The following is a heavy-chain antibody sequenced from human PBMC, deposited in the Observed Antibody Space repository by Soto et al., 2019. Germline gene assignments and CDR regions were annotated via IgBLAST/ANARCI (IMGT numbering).Heavy chain of an antibody. CDR1: GFSFSNHA. V-gene: IGHV3-23*01. J-gene: IGHJ4*02. D-gene: IGHD6-19*01. CDR3: TRDKMAQGLVVGYLDY. CDR2: IIDDGGRA. Sequence: EVQLLESGGGLVQPGGTLRLSCSASGFSFSNHAMSWVRQAPGKGLEWVSAIIDDGGRAYYADSVKGRFTISRDNYSNTLSLQMTSLRAAATAVYYGTRDKMAQGLVVGYLDYWCQGAQVTVSS.